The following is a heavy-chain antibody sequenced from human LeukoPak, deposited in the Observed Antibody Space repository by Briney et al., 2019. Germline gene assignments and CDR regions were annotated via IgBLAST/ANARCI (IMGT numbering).Heavy chain of an antibody. CDR1: GGSISSSSYY. CDR3: ASLPILARRFDP. V-gene: IGHV4-39*01. D-gene: IGHD2-21*01. J-gene: IGHJ5*02. Sequence: KPSETLSLTCTVSGGSISSSSYYWGWIRHPPGKGLEWIGSIYYSGSTYYNPSLKRRVTISVDTSKNQFSLKLSSVTAADTAVYYCASLPILARRFDPWGQGTLVTVSS. CDR2: IYYSGST.